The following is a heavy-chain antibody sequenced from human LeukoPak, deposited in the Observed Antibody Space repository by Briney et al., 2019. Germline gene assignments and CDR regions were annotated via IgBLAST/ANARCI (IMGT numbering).Heavy chain of an antibody. Sequence: GGSLRLSCAASGFTVSSNYMSWVRQAPGKGLEWVSIIYSDGSTYYADSVKGRFTISRDNSKNTLYLQMNSLRAEDTAIYFCAKFPQSVVGTTQFDFWGRGTLVTVSS. V-gene: IGHV3-66*01. D-gene: IGHD2-15*01. CDR3: AKFPQSVVGTTQFDF. J-gene: IGHJ4*02. CDR2: IYSDGST. CDR1: GFTVSSNY.